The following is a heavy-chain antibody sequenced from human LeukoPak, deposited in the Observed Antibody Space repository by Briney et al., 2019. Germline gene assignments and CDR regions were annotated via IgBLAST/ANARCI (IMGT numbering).Heavy chain of an antibody. V-gene: IGHV4-61*02. J-gene: IGHJ5*02. CDR1: GGSISSGTFS. CDR2: IHTSGNT. D-gene: IGHD6-13*01. Sequence: KTSQTLSLTCTVSGGSISSGTFSWSWMRQPAGKGLEWIGRIHTSGNTHYSPSLESRVTVSLDTSNNKFSLKLSSVTAADTAIYYCASGLIGAAVKAVYYDPWGQGTLVTVSS. CDR3: ASGLIGAAVKAVYYDP.